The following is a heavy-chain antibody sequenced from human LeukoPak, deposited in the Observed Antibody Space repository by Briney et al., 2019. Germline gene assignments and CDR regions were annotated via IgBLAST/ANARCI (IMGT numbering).Heavy chain of an antibody. D-gene: IGHD4-17*01. CDR1: GGSISSYY. V-gene: IGHV4-59*08. CDR3: ARSRYGDYGLSDY. CDR2: IYYSGST. Sequence: SETLSLTCTVSGGSISSYYWSWIRQPPAKGLEWIGYIYYSGSTNYNPSLKSRVTISVDTSKNQFSLKLSSVTAADTAVYYCARSRYGDYGLSDYWGQGTLVTVSS. J-gene: IGHJ4*02.